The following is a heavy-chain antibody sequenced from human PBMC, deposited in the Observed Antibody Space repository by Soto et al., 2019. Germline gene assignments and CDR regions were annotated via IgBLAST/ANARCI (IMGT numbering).Heavy chain of an antibody. D-gene: IGHD3-9*01. CDR1: GGTFSSYA. Sequence: SVKISCKASGGTFSSYAISWVRQAPGQGLEWMGGSIPIFGTANYAQKFQGRVTITADESTSTAYMELSSLRSEDTAVYYCARDRPVLRYFDWLLRYYYGMEVWGKGTKVAVSS. CDR2: SIPIFGTA. CDR3: ARDRPVLRYFDWLLRYYYGMEV. V-gene: IGHV1-69*13. J-gene: IGHJ6*04.